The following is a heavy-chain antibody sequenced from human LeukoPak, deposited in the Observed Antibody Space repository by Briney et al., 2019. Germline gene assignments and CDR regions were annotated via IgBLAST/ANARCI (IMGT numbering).Heavy chain of an antibody. CDR1: GFTFDDYA. J-gene: IGHJ1*01. V-gene: IGHV3-9*03. CDR3: AKDAPFGLASGYSQH. CDR2: ISWNSGSI. Sequence: GGSLRLSCAASGFTFDDYAMHWVRQAPGKGLEWVSGISWNSGSIGYADSVKGRFTISRDNAKNSLYLQMNSLRAEDMALYYCAKDAPFGLASGYSQHWGQGTLVTVSS. D-gene: IGHD3-16*01.